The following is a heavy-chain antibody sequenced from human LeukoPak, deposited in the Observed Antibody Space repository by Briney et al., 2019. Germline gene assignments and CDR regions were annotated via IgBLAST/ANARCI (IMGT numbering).Heavy chain of an antibody. CDR1: GGTFSSYA. V-gene: IGHV1-69*04. D-gene: IGHD3-10*01. CDR2: IIPILGIA. J-gene: IGHJ6*02. Sequence: ASVKVSCKASGGTFSSYAISWVRQAPGQGLEWMGRIIPILGIANYAQKFQGRVTITADKSTSTAYMELSSLRSEDTAVYYCARLTMVRGVNTYYYYGMDVWGQGTTVTVSS. CDR3: ARLTMVRGVNTYYYYGMDV.